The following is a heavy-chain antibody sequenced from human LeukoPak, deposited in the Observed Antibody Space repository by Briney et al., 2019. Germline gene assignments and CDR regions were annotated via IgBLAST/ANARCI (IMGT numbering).Heavy chain of an antibody. CDR2: INPSGGST. Sequence: GASVKVSCKASGYTFTSYYMHWVRQAPGQGLEWMGIINPSGGSTSYAQKFQGRVTMTRDTSTSTVYMELSSLRSEDTAVYYCSVRRVVVPAAPQSVECFDLWGRGTLVTVSS. CDR3: SVRRVVVPAAPQSVECFDL. D-gene: IGHD2-2*01. J-gene: IGHJ2*01. CDR1: GYTFTSYY. V-gene: IGHV1-46*01.